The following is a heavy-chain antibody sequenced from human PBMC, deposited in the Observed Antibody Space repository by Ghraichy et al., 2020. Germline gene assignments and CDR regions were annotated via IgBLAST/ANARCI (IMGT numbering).Heavy chain of an antibody. CDR2: IYYSGST. CDR1: GGSISSYY. CDR3: ARDNYCSSTSCYGERYYYYGMDV. V-gene: IGHV4-59*01. J-gene: IGHJ6*02. Sequence: SQTLSLTCTVSGGSISSYYWSWIRQPPGKGLEWIGYIYYSGSTNYNPSLKSRVTISVDTSKNQFSLKLSSVTAADTAVYYCARDNYCSSTSCYGERYYYYGMDVWGQGTTVTVSS. D-gene: IGHD2-2*01.